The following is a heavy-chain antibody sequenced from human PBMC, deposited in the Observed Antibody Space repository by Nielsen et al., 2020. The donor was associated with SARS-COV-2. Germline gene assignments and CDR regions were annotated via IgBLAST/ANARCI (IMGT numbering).Heavy chain of an antibody. CDR2: INVGNGNT. Sequence: ASVKVSCKAPGYSFTSYAMHWVWQAPGQRLEWMGWINVGNGNTKYSQKFQGRVTFTRDTSASTAYMELSSLRFEDTAVYYCARERSREYGIDVWGQGTTVTVSS. D-gene: IGHD1-26*01. V-gene: IGHV1-3*01. CDR1: GYSFTSYA. J-gene: IGHJ6*02. CDR3: ARERSREYGIDV.